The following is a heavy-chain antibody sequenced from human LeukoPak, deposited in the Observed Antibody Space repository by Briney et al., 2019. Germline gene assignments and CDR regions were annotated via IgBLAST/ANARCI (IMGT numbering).Heavy chain of an antibody. V-gene: IGHV1-2*02. D-gene: IGHD3-22*01. CDR3: ARSYSYDSSGYYGAK. CDR1: GYIFTGYH. Sequence: ASVKVSCKASGYIFTGYHMHWVRQAPGQGLEWMGWINPNSGGTNYAQKFQGRVTMTRDTSISTAYMEVSSLRSDDTAVYYCARSYSYDSSGYYGAKWGQGTLVTVSS. J-gene: IGHJ4*02. CDR2: INPNSGGT.